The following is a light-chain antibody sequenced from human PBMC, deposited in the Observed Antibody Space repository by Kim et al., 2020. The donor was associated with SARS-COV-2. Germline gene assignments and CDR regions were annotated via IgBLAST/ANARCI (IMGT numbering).Light chain of an antibody. CDR3: QSYANSLSGSGV. Sequence: VTITRTGNSYKSGASYDIQWYQQLPGTATKLHIYSNDNRPSAVPDRITVSKSRSSDSLAITGLQPEAEADYYCQSYANSLSGSGVFGGGTQLTVL. V-gene: IGLV1-40*01. J-gene: IGLJ3*02. CDR1: SYKSGASYD. CDR2: SND.